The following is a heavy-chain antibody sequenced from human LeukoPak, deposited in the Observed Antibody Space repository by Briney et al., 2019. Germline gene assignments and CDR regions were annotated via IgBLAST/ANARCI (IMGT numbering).Heavy chain of an antibody. CDR3: AKDPGGDGYNYPDY. J-gene: IGHJ4*02. D-gene: IGHD5-24*01. CDR1: GFTFDDYA. V-gene: IGHV3-9*01. CDR2: ISWNSGSI. Sequence: GGSLRLSCAASGFTFDDYAMHWVRQAPGKGLEWVSGISWNSGSIGYADSVKGRFTISRDDAKNSLYLQMNSLRAEDTALYYCAKDPGGDGYNYPDYWGQGTLVTVSS.